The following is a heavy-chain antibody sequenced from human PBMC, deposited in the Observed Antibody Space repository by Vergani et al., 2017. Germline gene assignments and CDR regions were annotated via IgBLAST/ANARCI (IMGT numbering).Heavy chain of an antibody. D-gene: IGHD2-2*02. J-gene: IGHJ6*03. CDR1: GGTFSSYA. V-gene: IGHV1-69*01. CDR3: VVGYCSSTSCYTTYYYYYMDV. Sequence: QVQLVQSGAEVKKPGSSVKVSCKASGGTFSSYAISWVRQAPGQGLEWMGGIIPIFGTANYAQKFQGRVTMTADESTSTAYMELSSLRSEDTAVYYCVVGYCSSTSCYTTYYYYYMDVWGKGTTVTVSS. CDR2: IIPIFGTA.